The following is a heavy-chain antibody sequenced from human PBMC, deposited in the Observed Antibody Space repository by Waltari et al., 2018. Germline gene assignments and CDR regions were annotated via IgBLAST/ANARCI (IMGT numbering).Heavy chain of an antibody. Sequence: QVQLQQWGAGLLKPSETLSLTCAVYGGSFSGYYWSWIRQPPGKGLEWIGEINHSGSTNYNPSLKSRVTISVDTSKNQFSLKLSSVTAADTAVYYCARDRLASIAARRYYYYYGMDVWGQGTTVTVSS. J-gene: IGHJ6*02. CDR3: ARDRLASIAARRYYYYYGMDV. D-gene: IGHD6-6*01. CDR2: INHSGST. CDR1: GGSFSGYY. V-gene: IGHV4-34*01.